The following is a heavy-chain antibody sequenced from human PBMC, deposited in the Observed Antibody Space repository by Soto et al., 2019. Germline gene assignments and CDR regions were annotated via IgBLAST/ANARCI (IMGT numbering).Heavy chain of an antibody. V-gene: IGHV4-59*08. J-gene: IGHJ5*02. CDR2: IYYTGTT. CDR3: ARLGGYYQALDT. CDR1: GCSISPYY. D-gene: IGHD3-22*01. Sequence: SETLSLTCTVSGCSISPYYWSWIRQSPGKGLEWIGYIYYTGTTRYNPSLKSRVTILVDTSKNQFSLKLSSVTAADTAVYYYARLGGYYQALDTWGQGALVTVSS.